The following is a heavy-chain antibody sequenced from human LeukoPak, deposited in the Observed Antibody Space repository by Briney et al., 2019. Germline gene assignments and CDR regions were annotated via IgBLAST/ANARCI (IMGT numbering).Heavy chain of an antibody. Sequence: SETLSLTCTVSGTSISSGDYYWSWIRQSPGKGLEWIGYIYYSGSTSYNPSLKSRVTISVDTSKNQFSLKLTSVTAADTAVYYCARGPNYVWGSYRYFDYWGQGTLVTASS. CDR3: ARGPNYVWGSYRYFDY. CDR2: IYYSGST. V-gene: IGHV4-30-4*01. CDR1: GTSISSGDYY. D-gene: IGHD3-16*02. J-gene: IGHJ4*02.